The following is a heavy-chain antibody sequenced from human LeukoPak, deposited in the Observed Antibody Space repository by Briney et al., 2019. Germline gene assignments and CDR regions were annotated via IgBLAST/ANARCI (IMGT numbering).Heavy chain of an antibody. Sequence: ASVKVSCNSSGYTFTSYGISWVRQAPAQGHELMGWIIIYNGNTNYAQKLQGRVTMTTDTSTSTASMELRSLRSDDTAVYYCARVARMANWCDPWGQGTLVTVSS. D-gene: IGHD2-15*01. CDR2: IIIYNGNT. J-gene: IGHJ5*02. CDR1: GYTFTSYG. CDR3: ARVARMANWCDP. V-gene: IGHV1-18*01.